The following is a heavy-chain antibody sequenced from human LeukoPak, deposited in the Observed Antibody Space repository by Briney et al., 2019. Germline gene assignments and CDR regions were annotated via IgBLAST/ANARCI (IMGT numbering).Heavy chain of an antibody. Sequence: ASVKVSCKASGYTFTSYDINWVRQATGQGLEWMGWISAYNGNTNYAQKLQGRVTMTTDTSTSTAYMELRSLRSDDTAVYYCARDRELKTYYDFWSGALSGYFDYWGQGTLVTVSS. CDR3: ARDRELKTYYDFWSGALSGYFDY. CDR1: GYTFTSYD. V-gene: IGHV1-18*01. J-gene: IGHJ4*02. CDR2: ISAYNGNT. D-gene: IGHD3-3*01.